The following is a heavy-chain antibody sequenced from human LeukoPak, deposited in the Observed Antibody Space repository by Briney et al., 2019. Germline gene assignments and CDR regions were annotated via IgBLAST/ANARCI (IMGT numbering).Heavy chain of an antibody. J-gene: IGHJ4*02. Sequence: GASVKVSCKASGYTFTSYAMHWVRQAPGQRLEWMGWINVGNGNTKYSQQFQGRVTITRDTSATTAYMELSSLRSEDTAVYYCARDRGAGWFGESDYWGQGTLVTVSS. V-gene: IGHV1-3*01. CDR2: INVGNGNT. D-gene: IGHD3-10*01. CDR1: GYTFTSYA. CDR3: ARDRGAGWFGESDY.